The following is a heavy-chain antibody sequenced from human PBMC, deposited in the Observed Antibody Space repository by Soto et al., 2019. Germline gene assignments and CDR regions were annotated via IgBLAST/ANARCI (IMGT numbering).Heavy chain of an antibody. CDR1: GGSVSSGGYY. V-gene: IGHV4-30-4*08. J-gene: IGHJ4*02. CDR3: GRVMIGTSRHTDSDY. Sequence: SETLSLTCTVSGGSVSSGGYYWSWIRQHPGKGLEWIGYIYYSGVTYYNPSLKSRVTVSKDTSKNQFSLKVASVTAADTAIYYCGRVMIGTSRHTDSDYWGQGTQVTVSS. CDR2: IYYSGVT. D-gene: IGHD2-2*01.